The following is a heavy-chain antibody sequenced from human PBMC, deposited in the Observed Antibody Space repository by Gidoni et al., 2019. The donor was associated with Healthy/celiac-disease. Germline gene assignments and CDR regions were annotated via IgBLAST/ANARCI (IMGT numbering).Heavy chain of an antibody. CDR1: GGSISSSSYY. Sequence: QLQLQESGPGLVKPSETLSLTCTVSGGSISSSSYYWGWIRQPPGKGLEWIGSIYYSGSTYYNPSLKSRVTISVDTSKNQFSLKLSSVTAADTAVYYCARRGYGDYGAFQHWGQGTLVTVSS. D-gene: IGHD4-17*01. CDR2: IYYSGST. CDR3: ARRGYGDYGAFQH. V-gene: IGHV4-39*01. J-gene: IGHJ1*01.